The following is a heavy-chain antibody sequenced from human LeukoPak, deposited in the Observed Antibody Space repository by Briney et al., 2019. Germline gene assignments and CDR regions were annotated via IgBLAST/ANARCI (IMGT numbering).Heavy chain of an antibody. V-gene: IGHV5-51*01. Sequence: ESLKISCKGSGYSFTSYWIGWMRQMPGKGVEWRVIIYRCDSDTRYSASFQGQLTISADKSISTAYLQWSSLKASDTAMYYYARTPELGDENWYFDHWGRGTLVTVSS. D-gene: IGHD7-27*01. CDR2: IYRCDSDT. CDR3: ARTPELGDENWYFDH. J-gene: IGHJ2*01. CDR1: GYSFTSYW.